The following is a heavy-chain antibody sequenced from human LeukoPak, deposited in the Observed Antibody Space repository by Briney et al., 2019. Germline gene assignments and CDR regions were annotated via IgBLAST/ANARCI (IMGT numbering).Heavy chain of an antibody. J-gene: IGHJ4*02. Sequence: ASETLSLTCAVSGGSISSSSYYWGWIRQPPGKGLEWIGSIYYSGSTYYNPSLKSRVTISVDTSKNQFSLKLSSVTAADTAVYYCAREGGSYSPHSDYWGQGTLVTVYS. CDR1: GGSISSSSYY. CDR2: IYYSGST. V-gene: IGHV4-39*07. CDR3: AREGGSYSPHSDY. D-gene: IGHD1-26*01.